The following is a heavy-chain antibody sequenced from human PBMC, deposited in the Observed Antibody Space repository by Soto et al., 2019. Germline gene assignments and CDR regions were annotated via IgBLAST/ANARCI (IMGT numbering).Heavy chain of an antibody. Sequence: GGSLRLSCAASGFAFSTFWMSWVRQAPGKGLEWVANIKQDGNEQYYVDSVEGRFTVSRGNAKNSLFLQMNSLRAEDTAVYYCARGSRGAVAATLYYYGMDVWGQGTTVTVSS. J-gene: IGHJ6*02. D-gene: IGHD6-19*01. CDR1: GFAFSTFW. V-gene: IGHV3-7*03. CDR3: ARGSRGAVAATLYYYGMDV. CDR2: IKQDGNEQ.